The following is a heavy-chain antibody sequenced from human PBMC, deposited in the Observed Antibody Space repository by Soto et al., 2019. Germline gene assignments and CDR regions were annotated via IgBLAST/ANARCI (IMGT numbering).Heavy chain of an antibody. Sequence: QVQLVQSGAEVKKPGASVKVSCKASGYTFSSYLLHWVRQAPGQRREWVGWINAGNGNTKYSQKFQGRVTLTRDTSASTAYMELSSLRSEDTAVYYCASLSYGSGSFYWGQGTLVTVSS. D-gene: IGHD3-10*01. CDR2: INAGNGNT. V-gene: IGHV1-3*01. CDR3: ASLSYGSGSFY. CDR1: GYTFSSYL. J-gene: IGHJ4*02.